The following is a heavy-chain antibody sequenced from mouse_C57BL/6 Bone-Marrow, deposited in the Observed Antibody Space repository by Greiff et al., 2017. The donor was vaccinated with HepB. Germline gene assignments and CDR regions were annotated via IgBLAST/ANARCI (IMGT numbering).Heavy chain of an antibody. D-gene: IGHD2-5*01. Sequence: VKLQQPGAELVKPGASVKLSCKASGYTFTSYWMQWVKQRPGQGLEWIGEIDPSDSYTNYNQKFKGKATLTVDTSSSTAYMQLSSLTSEDSAVYYCARCYYSNPYYFDYWGQGTTLTVSS. CDR2: IDPSDSYT. J-gene: IGHJ2*01. CDR1: GYTFTSYW. V-gene: IGHV1-50*01. CDR3: ARCYYSNPYYFDY.